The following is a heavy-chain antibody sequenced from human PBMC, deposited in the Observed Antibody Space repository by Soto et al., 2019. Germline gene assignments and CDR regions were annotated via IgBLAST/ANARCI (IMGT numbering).Heavy chain of an antibody. V-gene: IGHV1-69*01. Sequence: QAQVVQSGAEVRKPGSSVKLSCKASEGTFNSYAIAWVRQAPGQGLEWMGGIIPYYNTLNYAQKFQDRVTITANDSTITVYMELCILRSDDTAVYFCASGASRWYPYFFDSWAQGTLVTVSS. J-gene: IGHJ4*02. CDR3: ASGASRWYPYFFDS. CDR2: IIPYYNTL. CDR1: EGTFNSYA. D-gene: IGHD6-13*01.